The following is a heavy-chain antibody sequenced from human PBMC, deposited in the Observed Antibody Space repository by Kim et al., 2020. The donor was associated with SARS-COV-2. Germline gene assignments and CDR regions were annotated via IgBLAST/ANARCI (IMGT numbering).Heavy chain of an antibody. Sequence: ASVKVSCKASGYTFSGYYIHWVRQAPGQGLEWMGWLNPNSGGTNYAQKFQGWVTMTRDTSINTAYMELNRLTSDDTAMYYCARVSRRGVLPYGMDVWGQGTTVTVSS. CDR2: LNPNSGGT. V-gene: IGHV1-2*04. D-gene: IGHD3-10*01. CDR1: GYTFSGYY. CDR3: ARVSRRGVLPYGMDV. J-gene: IGHJ6*02.